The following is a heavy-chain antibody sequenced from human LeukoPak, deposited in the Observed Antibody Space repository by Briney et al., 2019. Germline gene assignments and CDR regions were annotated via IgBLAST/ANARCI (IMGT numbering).Heavy chain of an antibody. J-gene: IGHJ4*02. CDR1: GYTFTSYG. V-gene: IGHV1-2*02. CDR2: INPNSGGT. D-gene: IGHD5-18*01. CDR3: AIHVDTAMATGY. Sequence: GASVKVSCKASGYTFTSYGISWVRQAPGQGLEWMGWINPNSGGTNYAQKFQGRVTMTRDTSISTAYMELSRLRSDDTAVYYCAIHVDTAMATGYWGQGTLVTVSS.